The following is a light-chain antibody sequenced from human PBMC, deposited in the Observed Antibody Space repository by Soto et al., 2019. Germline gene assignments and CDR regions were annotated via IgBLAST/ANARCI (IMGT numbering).Light chain of an antibody. CDR2: GAS. CDR1: QSVTSSY. J-gene: IGKJ2*01. CDR3: QQSGTSPGT. V-gene: IGKV3-20*01. Sequence: EIVLTQSPGTLSLSPGERATLSCRASQSVTSSYLAWFQHKPGQAPKLLIYGASSRATGIPDRFSGRGSGTDFTLIINRLEPEDFAVYYCQQSGTSPGTFGQGTKVEMK.